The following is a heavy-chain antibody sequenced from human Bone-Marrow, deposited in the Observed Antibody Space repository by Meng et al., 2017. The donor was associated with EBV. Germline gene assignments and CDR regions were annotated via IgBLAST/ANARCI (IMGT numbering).Heavy chain of an antibody. CDR3: ARFTYYYDSIGPNWFDP. Sequence: VRAGAEVHTHGATVNDLCQTAVYPFTGTYMTWWRQAPVQGLEWIERINPKRGGTNYTQKFQGSVTMTRDTSISTAYMELSRLRSDDTAVYYCARFTYYYDSIGPNWFDPWGQGTLVTVSS. CDR1: VYPFTGTY. CDR2: INPKRGGT. V-gene: IGHV1-2*06. J-gene: IGHJ5*02. D-gene: IGHD3-22*01.